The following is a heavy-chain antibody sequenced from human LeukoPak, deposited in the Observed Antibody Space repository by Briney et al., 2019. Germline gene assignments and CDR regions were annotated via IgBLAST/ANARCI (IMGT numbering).Heavy chain of an antibody. V-gene: IGHV3-48*01. CDR2: ITRTSSAT. J-gene: IGHJ6*03. CDR1: ELTFSYFG. D-gene: IGHD5-12*01. CDR3: ARDVGDSGHNVGYQYNYYYMDV. Sequence: GGSLRLSYAGSELTFSYFGMNWVRQAPGQTLEWVAYITRTSSATYYTDSVKGRFTISRDNAANSLSLQMHNLRAEDTAVYYCARDVGDSGHNVGYQYNYYYMDVWGKGTTVTVSS.